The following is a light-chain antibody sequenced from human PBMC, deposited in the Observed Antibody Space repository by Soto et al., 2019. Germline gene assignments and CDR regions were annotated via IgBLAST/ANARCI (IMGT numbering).Light chain of an antibody. CDR2: DVN. CDR1: SSDIGGYEY. V-gene: IGLV2-14*01. J-gene: IGLJ2*01. CDR3: TCSERGSYHVV. Sequence: QSALTQPASVSGSPGQSITLSCTGTSSDIGGYEYVSWYQRHPGKAPKLIIYDVNNRPSGVSHRFSGSKSGNTASLTISGVQDEDDDDYYCTCSERGSYHVVFGGGTKVTVL.